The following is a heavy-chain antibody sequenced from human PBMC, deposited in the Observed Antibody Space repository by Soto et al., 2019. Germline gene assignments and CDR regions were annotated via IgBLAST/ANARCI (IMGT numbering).Heavy chain of an antibody. CDR3: ATLGVLVDYFDY. J-gene: IGHJ4*02. Sequence: SETLSLTCAVSGGSFSGYYWSWIRQPPGKGLEWIGEINHSGSTNYNPSLKSRVTISVDTSKNQFSLKLSSVTAADTAVYYCATLGVLVDYFDYWGQGTLVTVSS. V-gene: IGHV4-34*01. D-gene: IGHD2-21*01. CDR2: INHSGST. CDR1: GGSFSGYY.